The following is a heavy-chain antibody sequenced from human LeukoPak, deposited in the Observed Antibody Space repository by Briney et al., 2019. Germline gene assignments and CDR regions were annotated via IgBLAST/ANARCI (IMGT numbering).Heavy chain of an antibody. J-gene: IGHJ6*03. CDR3: ASFAYYYYYMDV. CDR1: GGSISSYY. V-gene: IGHV4-59*01. Sequence: PSETLSLTCTVSGGSISSYYWSWIRQPPGKGLEWIGYIYYSGSTNYNPSLKSRVTTSVDTSKNQFSLKLSSVTAADTAVYYCASFAYYYYYMDVWGKGTTVTVSS. CDR2: IYYSGST.